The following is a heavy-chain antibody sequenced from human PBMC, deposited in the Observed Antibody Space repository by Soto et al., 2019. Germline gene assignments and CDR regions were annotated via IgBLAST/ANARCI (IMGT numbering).Heavy chain of an antibody. CDR3: ARDRYCSGGSCYSPVGRGVGMDV. V-gene: IGHV1-69*13. Sequence: SVKVSCKASGGTSSSYAISWVRQAPGQGLEWMGGIIPIFGTANYAQKFQGRVTITADESTSTAYMELSSLRSEDTAVYYCARDRYCSGGSCYSPVGRGVGMDVWGQGTTVTVSS. CDR1: GGTSSSYA. D-gene: IGHD2-15*01. CDR2: IIPIFGTA. J-gene: IGHJ6*02.